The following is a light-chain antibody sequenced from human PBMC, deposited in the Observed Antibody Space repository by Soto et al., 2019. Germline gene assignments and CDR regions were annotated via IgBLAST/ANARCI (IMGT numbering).Light chain of an antibody. CDR2: AAS. CDR3: QQYGAPPLT. J-gene: IGKJ3*01. CDR1: QSVSSD. Sequence: EMVMTQAPAVLSVSLGERATLSSRASQSVSSDLAWYEQKPGQAARLLIYAASTRATVIPARFTGSGYGTEFTLTISSLQSQDFAVYYCQQYGAPPLTFGLGTKVD. V-gene: IGKV3-15*01.